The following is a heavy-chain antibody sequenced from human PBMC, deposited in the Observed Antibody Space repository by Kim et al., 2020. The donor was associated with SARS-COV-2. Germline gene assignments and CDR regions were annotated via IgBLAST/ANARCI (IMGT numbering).Heavy chain of an antibody. CDR1: GFTFSSYA. CDR2: ITCEGDIT. J-gene: IGHJ4*01. CDR3: AQDECRGV. V-gene: IGHV3-23*01. D-gene: IGHD2-15*01. Sequence: GGSLRLSCAASGFTFSSYAMSWARRAPGKGLEWVSAITCEGDITYYADSVKGRFAISRDNFKNMLYLEMNSLRAEDTAIYYCAQDECRGVWGQGTMVNVSS.